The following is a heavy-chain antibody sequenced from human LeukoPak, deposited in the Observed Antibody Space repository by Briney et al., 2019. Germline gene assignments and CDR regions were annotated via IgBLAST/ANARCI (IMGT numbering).Heavy chain of an antibody. CDR3: TTEGYSGYDPFDY. V-gene: IGHV3-15*01. CDR2: IKSKTDGGTS. CDR1: GLTFSNAW. Sequence: GGSLRLSCAASGLTFSNAWMSWVRQAPGKGLEWVGRIKSKTDGGTSDYAAPVKGRFTISRDASKNTLSLQMNSLKTEDTAVYWCTTEGYSGYDPFDYWGEGTLLTVSS. J-gene: IGHJ4*02. D-gene: IGHD5-12*01.